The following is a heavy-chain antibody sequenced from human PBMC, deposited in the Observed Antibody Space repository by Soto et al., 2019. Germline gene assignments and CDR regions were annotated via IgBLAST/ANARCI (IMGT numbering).Heavy chain of an antibody. D-gene: IGHD4-17*01. J-gene: IGHJ4*02. V-gene: IGHV4-31*03. CDR3: ARGLSVTLFDF. CDR2: IYYSGST. CDR1: GDSISSGGYY. Sequence: QVQLQESGPGLVQPSQTLSLACTVSGDSISSGGYYWSWIRQHPGKGLEWLGYIYYSGSTFYNPSLKSRVTISVDTSKNQFSLKLSSVTAADTAVYYCARGLSVTLFDFWGQGTLVTVSS.